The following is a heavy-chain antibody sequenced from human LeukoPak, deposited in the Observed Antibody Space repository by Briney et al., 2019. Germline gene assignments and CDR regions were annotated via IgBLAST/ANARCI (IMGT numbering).Heavy chain of an antibody. CDR2: ISGDGTIK. CDR3: SRSQFDY. V-gene: IGHV3-74*03. J-gene: IGHJ4*02. Sequence: GESLRLSCEPSGFPFSSYWMLWVRQAPGKGLVWVSRISGDGTIKTYADFVRGRFTISRDNTKSILYLQMNSLKVDDTATYFCSRSQFDYWGQGVLVTVSS. CDR1: GFPFSSYW.